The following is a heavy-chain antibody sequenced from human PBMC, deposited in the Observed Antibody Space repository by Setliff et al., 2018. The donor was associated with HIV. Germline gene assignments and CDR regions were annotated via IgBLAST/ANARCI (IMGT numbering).Heavy chain of an antibody. J-gene: IGHJ4*02. CDR2: IYYSGTT. V-gene: IGHV4-59*01. Sequence: PSETLSLTCTVSGGSISSYYWSWIRQPPGKGLEWIGYIYYSGTTNYNRALKSRVTMSLDRSKSQFSLELNSVTAADTAMYYCARYTVGSMVDYWGPGTLVTVSS. D-gene: IGHD5-12*01. CDR3: ARYTVGSMVDY. CDR1: GGSISSYY.